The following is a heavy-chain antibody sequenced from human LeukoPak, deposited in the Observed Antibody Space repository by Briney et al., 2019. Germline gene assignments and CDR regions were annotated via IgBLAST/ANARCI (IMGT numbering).Heavy chain of an antibody. CDR3: ARHAGQWPAFHGFDI. CDR1: GVSIGTYY. V-gene: IGHV4-59*08. D-gene: IGHD6-19*01. J-gene: IGHJ3*02. CDR2: IYGSGGT. Sequence: SETLSLTCTVSGVSIGTYYWGWVRQPPGKGLECLAYIYGSGGTNYNPSLNSRVTISLDTANNQFSLNLSSVTAADTAVYYCARHAGQWPAFHGFDIWGQGTMVTVSS.